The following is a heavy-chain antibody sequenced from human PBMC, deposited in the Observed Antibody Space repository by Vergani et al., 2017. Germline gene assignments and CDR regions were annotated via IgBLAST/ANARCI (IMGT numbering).Heavy chain of an antibody. D-gene: IGHD5-24*01. CDR1: GYTFPSYV. CDR3: ARDKQSRVDGRNYYYDSMDV. V-gene: IGHV7-4-1*02. J-gene: IGHJ6*03. Sequence: QVQLVQSGSELRKPGASVQVSCKASGYTFPSYVLNWVRQAPGQGLEWMGWINPNTGIPTYARGFRGRFVFSLNTSATTAYLQISGLRPEDTAVYYCARDKQSRVDGRNYYYDSMDVWGKGTTVTVSS. CDR2: INPNTGIP.